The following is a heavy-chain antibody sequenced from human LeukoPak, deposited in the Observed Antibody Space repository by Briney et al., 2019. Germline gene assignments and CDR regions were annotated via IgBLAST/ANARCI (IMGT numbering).Heavy chain of an antibody. CDR1: RGTFSSYA. CDR3: ARASLPYYYDSSGYPIAFDI. Sequence: GASVKVSCKASRGTFSSYAISWVRQAPGQGLEWMGGIIPIFGTANYAQKFQGRVTITTDESTSTAYMELSSLRSEDTAVYYCARASLPYYYDSSGYPIAFDIWGQGTMVTVSS. V-gene: IGHV1-69*05. D-gene: IGHD3-22*01. CDR2: IIPIFGTA. J-gene: IGHJ3*02.